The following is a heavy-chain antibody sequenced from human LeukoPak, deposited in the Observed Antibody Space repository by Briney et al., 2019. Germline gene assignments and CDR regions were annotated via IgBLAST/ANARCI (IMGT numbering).Heavy chain of an antibody. CDR2: INYSGST. CDR1: GGSISSGTYY. D-gene: IGHD2-15*01. J-gene: IGHJ6*02. V-gene: IGHV4-31*03. CDR3: ARVLPDYGLDV. Sequence: SETLSLTCIVSGGSISSGTYYWSWIRQHPGKGPEWIGNINYSGSTYYNPSLKSRATISVDTSRNQFSLKVSSVTAADTAVYHCARVLPDYGLDVWGQGTTVTVSS.